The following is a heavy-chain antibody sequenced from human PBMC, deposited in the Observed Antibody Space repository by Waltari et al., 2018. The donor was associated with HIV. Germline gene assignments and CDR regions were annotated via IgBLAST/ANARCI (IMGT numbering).Heavy chain of an antibody. D-gene: IGHD3-3*01. V-gene: IGHV2-70*01. CDR3: ARSAVFGVVGAFDI. CDR1: GFSLSTSGLC. J-gene: IGHJ3*02. Sequence: QVTLRESGPALVKPTQTLTLTCTFSGFSLSTSGLCVSWIRQPPGKALEWLALIDWDDDKYYSTSLKTRLTISKDTSKNQVVLTMTNMDPVDTATYYCARSAVFGVVGAFDIWGQGTMVTVSS. CDR2: IDWDDDK.